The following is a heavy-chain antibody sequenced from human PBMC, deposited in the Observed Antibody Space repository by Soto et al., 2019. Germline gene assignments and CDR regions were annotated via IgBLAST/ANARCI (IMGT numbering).Heavy chain of an antibody. V-gene: IGHV3-23*01. Sequence: PGGSLRLSCAASGFTFSSYAMSWVRQAPGKGLEWVSAISGSGGSTYYADSVKGRFTISRDNSKNTLYLQMNSLRAEDTAVYYCAKVHGTGYYDSSGYYGHYDYWGQGTLVIGSS. CDR1: GFTFSSYA. CDR2: ISGSGGST. CDR3: AKVHGTGYYDSSGYYGHYDY. J-gene: IGHJ4*02. D-gene: IGHD3-22*01.